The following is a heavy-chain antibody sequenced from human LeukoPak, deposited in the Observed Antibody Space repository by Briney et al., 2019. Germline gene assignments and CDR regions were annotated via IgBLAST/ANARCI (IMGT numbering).Heavy chain of an antibody. V-gene: IGHV1-18*01. Sequence: ASVKVSCKASGYTFASYGISWVRQAPGQGLGLMGWISAYNGNTNYAQKVQGRVTMTTDTSTTTAYMELRSLKSDDTAVYYCARPLATTGLYYFDYWGQGTLVTVSS. J-gene: IGHJ4*02. CDR2: ISAYNGNT. CDR1: GYTFASYG. D-gene: IGHD1-1*01. CDR3: ARPLATTGLYYFDY.